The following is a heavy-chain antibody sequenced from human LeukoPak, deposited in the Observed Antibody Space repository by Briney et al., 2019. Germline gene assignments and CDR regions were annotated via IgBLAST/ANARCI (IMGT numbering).Heavy chain of an antibody. D-gene: IGHD5-24*01. Sequence: SETLSLTCTVSGGSINSSSYYWGWIRQPPGKGLEWIGSIFYSGNTYDNPSLKSRVTVSVDTSKNQFSLKLNSVTAADTAVYYCARHRSKWLQSSFDYWGQGTLVTVSS. J-gene: IGHJ4*02. V-gene: IGHV4-39*01. CDR2: IFYSGNT. CDR1: GGSINSSSYY. CDR3: ARHRSKWLQSSFDY.